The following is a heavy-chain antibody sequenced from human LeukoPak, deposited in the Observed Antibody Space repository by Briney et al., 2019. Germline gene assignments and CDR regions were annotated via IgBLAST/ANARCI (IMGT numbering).Heavy chain of an antibody. D-gene: IGHD3-22*01. V-gene: IGHV3-21*01. CDR3: ARDWDTYYYDSSGWFFDY. J-gene: IGHJ4*02. CDR2: ISSSSSYI. Sequence: GGSLRLSCAASGFTSSSYSMNWVRQAPGKGLEWVSSISSSSSYIYYADSVKGRFTISRDNAKNSLYLQMNSLRAEDTAVYYCARDWDTYYYDSSGWFFDYWGQGTLVTVSS. CDR1: GFTSSSYS.